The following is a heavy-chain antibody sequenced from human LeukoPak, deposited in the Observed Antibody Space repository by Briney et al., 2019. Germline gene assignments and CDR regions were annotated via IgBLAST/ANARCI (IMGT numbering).Heavy chain of an antibody. CDR3: ARGWGQQLPPGY. CDR2: IYDSGST. V-gene: IGHV4-59*01. CDR1: GGSISGYY. Sequence: KPSETLSVTCTVSGGSISGYYWSWIRQPPGKGLEWIGYIYDSGSTNYNPSLKSRVTISLDMSKNQFSLKLTSVTAADTAVYYCARGWGQQLPPGYWGQGTLVTVPS. J-gene: IGHJ4*02. D-gene: IGHD6-13*01.